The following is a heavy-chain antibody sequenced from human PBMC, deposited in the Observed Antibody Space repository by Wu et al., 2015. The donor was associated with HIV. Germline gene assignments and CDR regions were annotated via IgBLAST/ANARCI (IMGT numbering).Heavy chain of an antibody. J-gene: IGHJ3*02. CDR3: ASRIGRTGNMEAFDI. D-gene: IGHD1-1*01. CDR1: GYNFTNYY. V-gene: IGHV1-46*03. CDR2: INPRENRV. Sequence: QVQLVQPGAVVKRPGASVRISCKTSGYNFTNYYMHWVRQAPGQGPEWMGVINPRENRVSYSQKFQGRVTMTRDTSTSTLYMELSSLTAEDTAVYYCASRIGRTGNMEAFDIWGQGTLVTVSS.